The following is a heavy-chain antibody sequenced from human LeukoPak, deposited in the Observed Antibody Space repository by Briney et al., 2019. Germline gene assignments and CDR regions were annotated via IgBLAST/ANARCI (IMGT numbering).Heavy chain of an antibody. CDR1: GGTFISYA. D-gene: IGHD3-16*01. Sequence: ASVKVSCKASGGTFISYAISWVRQAPGQGLEWMGGIIPIFGTANYAQKFQGRVTITTDESTSTAYMELSSLRSEDTAVYYCARATFGGSYFDYWGQGTLVTVSS. V-gene: IGHV1-69*05. CDR3: ARATFGGSYFDY. CDR2: IIPIFGTA. J-gene: IGHJ4*02.